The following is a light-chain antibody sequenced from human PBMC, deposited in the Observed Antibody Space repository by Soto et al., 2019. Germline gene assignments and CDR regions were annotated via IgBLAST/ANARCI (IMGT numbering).Light chain of an antibody. CDR3: QQYGSSPQT. V-gene: IGKV3-20*01. CDR1: QSVSSSS. CDR2: GAS. J-gene: IGKJ1*01. Sequence: EIVLTQSPGTLSLSPGERATLSCRASQSVSSSSLAWYQQKPGQAPRLLIHGASSRATGIPDRFSGSGSGTGFTLTLSRLEPEDFAVYYCQQYGSSPQTFGQGTKVEIK.